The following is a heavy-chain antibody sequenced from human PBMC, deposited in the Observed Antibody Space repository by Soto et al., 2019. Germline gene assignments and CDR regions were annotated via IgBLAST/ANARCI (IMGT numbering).Heavy chain of an antibody. CDR1: GFTFSSYS. D-gene: IGHD3-10*01. V-gene: IGHV3-48*01. CDR2: ISSGSGTT. Sequence: EVQLVESGGGLVQPWGSLRLSCAVSGFTFSSYSMNWVRQAPGKGLEWVSYISSGSGTTYYADSVEGRFSITRDNANNSLYLQMNSLRVEDTAVYYCAKIGTYLRMDVWGQETTVTVSS. J-gene: IGHJ6*02. CDR3: AKIGTYLRMDV.